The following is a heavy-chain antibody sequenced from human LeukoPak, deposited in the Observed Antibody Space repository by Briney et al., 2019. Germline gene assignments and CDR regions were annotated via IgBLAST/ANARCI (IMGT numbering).Heavy chain of an antibody. V-gene: IGHV4-38-2*02. Sequence: SETLSLTCTVSGYSISSGYYWGWVRQPPGKGLEWIGYIYTSGSTNYNPSLKSRVTISVDTSKNQFSLKLSSVTAADTAVYYCARRGSKHCSSTSCYTGDYYYMDVWGKGTTVTVSS. D-gene: IGHD2-2*02. J-gene: IGHJ6*03. CDR1: GYSISSGYY. CDR2: IYTSGST. CDR3: ARRGSKHCSSTSCYTGDYYYMDV.